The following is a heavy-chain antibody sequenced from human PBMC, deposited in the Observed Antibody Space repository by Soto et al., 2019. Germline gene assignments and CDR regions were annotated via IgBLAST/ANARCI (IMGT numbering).Heavy chain of an antibody. J-gene: IGHJ5*02. V-gene: IGHV3-7*04. CDR3: TRDLGWGWFDP. Sequence: EVQLVDSGGGLVQPGGSLRLSCAASGFTFSSYWMSWVRKAPGKGLKCVASIKEDGSEKYYVDSVKGRFTISRDDAKSSLYLQMNSLRVEDTAVYYCTRDLGWGWFDPWGQGTLVTVSS. D-gene: IGHD6-19*01. CDR2: IKEDGSEK. CDR1: GFTFSSYW.